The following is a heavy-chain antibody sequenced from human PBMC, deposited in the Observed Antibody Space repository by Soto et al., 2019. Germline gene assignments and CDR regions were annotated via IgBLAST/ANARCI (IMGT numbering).Heavy chain of an antibody. Sequence: GESLKISCKGSGYSFTSYWIGRVRQMPGKGLEWMGIIYPGDSDTRYSPSFQGQVTISADKSISTAYLQWSSLKASDTAMYYCASLLDSSGYYRDAFDIWGQGTMVTVSS. J-gene: IGHJ3*02. V-gene: IGHV5-51*01. CDR1: GYSFTSYW. D-gene: IGHD3-22*01. CDR3: ASLLDSSGYYRDAFDI. CDR2: IYPGDSDT.